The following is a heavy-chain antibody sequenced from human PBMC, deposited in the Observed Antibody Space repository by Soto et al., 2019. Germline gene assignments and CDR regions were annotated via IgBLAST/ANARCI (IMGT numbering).Heavy chain of an antibody. J-gene: IGHJ5*02. Sequence: PSETLSLTCTVSGGSISSGGYYWSWIRQHPGKGLEWIGYIYYSGGTYYNPSLKSRVTISVDTPKNQFSLKLSSVTAADTAVYYCARERPDGARLDPWGQGTLVTVSS. V-gene: IGHV4-30-4*08. CDR1: GGSISSGGYY. CDR2: IYYSGGT. CDR3: ARERPDGARLDP. D-gene: IGHD6-6*01.